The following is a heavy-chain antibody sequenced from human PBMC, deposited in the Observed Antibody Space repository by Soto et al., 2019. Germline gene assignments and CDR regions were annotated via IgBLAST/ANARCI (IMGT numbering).Heavy chain of an antibody. D-gene: IGHD4-17*01. CDR2: TNHSGST. Sequence: SETLSLTCAVYGGSFSGYYWSWIRQPPGKGLEWIGDTNHSGSTNYNPSLKSRVTISVDTSKNQFSLKLSSVTAADTAVYYCARAHYGDYGYGMDVWGQGTTVTVSS. CDR3: ARAHYGDYGYGMDV. J-gene: IGHJ6*02. V-gene: IGHV4-34*01. CDR1: GGSFSGYY.